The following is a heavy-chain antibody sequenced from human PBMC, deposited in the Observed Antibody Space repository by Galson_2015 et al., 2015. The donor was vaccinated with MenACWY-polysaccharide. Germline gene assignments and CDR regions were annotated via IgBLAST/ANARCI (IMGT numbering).Heavy chain of an antibody. J-gene: IGHJ4*02. D-gene: IGHD4-17*01. CDR1: GFTFSSYA. CDR2: ISYDGSNK. V-gene: IGHV3-30-3*01. CDR3: ARDSTTVTTPTPPDY. Sequence: SLRLSCAASGFTFSSYAMHWVRQAPGKGLEWVAVISYDGSNKYYADSVKGRFTISRDNSKNTLYLQMSSLRAEDTAVYYCARDSTTVTTPTPPDYWGQGTLVTVSS.